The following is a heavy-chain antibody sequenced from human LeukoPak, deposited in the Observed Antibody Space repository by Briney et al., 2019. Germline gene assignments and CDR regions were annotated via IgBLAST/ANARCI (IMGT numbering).Heavy chain of an antibody. CDR3: AKEGSDCTNGICRYFDY. V-gene: IGHV3-9*01. CDR1: GFTFDNNA. D-gene: IGHD2-8*01. J-gene: IGHJ4*02. Sequence: GGSLRLSCAASGFTFDNNAMHWVRHAPGKGLEWVSSISWNSGNVDYADSVKGRFTISRDNAKNSLYLQMNSLRAEDTALYYCAKEGSDCTNGICRYFDYWGQGTLVTVSS. CDR2: ISWNSGNV.